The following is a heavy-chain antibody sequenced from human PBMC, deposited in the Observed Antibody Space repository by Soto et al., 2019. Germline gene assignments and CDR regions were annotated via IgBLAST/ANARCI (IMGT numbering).Heavy chain of an antibody. V-gene: IGHV3-30*18. CDR2: ISYDGSNK. Sequence: SLRLSCAASGFTFSSYGMHWVRQAPGKGLEWVAVISYDGSNKYYADSVKGRFTISRDNSKNTLYLQMNSLRAEDTAVYYCAKSACSGGSCISGYYYGMDVWGQGTTVTVSS. CDR1: GFTFSSYG. J-gene: IGHJ6*02. D-gene: IGHD2-15*01. CDR3: AKSACSGGSCISGYYYGMDV.